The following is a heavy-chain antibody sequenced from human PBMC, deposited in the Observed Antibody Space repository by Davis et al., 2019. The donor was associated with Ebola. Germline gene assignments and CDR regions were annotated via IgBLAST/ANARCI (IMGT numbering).Heavy chain of an antibody. Sequence: GESLKISCAASGFTVSSNYMTWVRQAPGKGLEWVSVIYSGGDTFYADSLKGRFTISRDNVKSSLYLQMSSLRDEDTAVYYCARDDDWNQYYLDNWGQGTLVSVSS. V-gene: IGHV3-53*01. CDR2: IYSGGDT. CDR1: GFTVSSNY. CDR3: ARDDDWNQYYLDN. D-gene: IGHD1-1*01. J-gene: IGHJ4*02.